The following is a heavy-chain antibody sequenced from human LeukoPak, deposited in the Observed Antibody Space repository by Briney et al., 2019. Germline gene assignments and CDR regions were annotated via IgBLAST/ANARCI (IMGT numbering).Heavy chain of an antibody. J-gene: IGHJ4*02. CDR2: IYYTGNT. CDR3: ARRRPLRALSLLPHDYYFDY. Sequence: SETLSLTCTVPGVSISSSYSYWGWIRQPPGMGLEWIGSIYYTGNTYYNPSLKSRVTISVDTSKNQFSLKLTSVTAADTAVYYCARRRPLRALSLLPHDYYFDYWGQGTLVTVSS. V-gene: IGHV4-39*01. D-gene: IGHD3-10*01. CDR1: GVSISSSYSY.